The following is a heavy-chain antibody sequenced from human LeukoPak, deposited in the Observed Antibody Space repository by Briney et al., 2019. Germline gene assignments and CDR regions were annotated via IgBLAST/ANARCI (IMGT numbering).Heavy chain of an antibody. V-gene: IGHV4-34*01. Sequence: SETLSLTCAVYGGSFSGYYWSWIRQPPGKGLEWIGEINHSGSTNYNPSLKSRVTMSVDTSKNQFSLKLSSVTAADTAVYYCAREWNNDRDITTRGILTGYPFFDYWGQGTLVTVSS. D-gene: IGHD3-9*01. CDR3: AREWNNDRDITTRGILTGYPFFDY. J-gene: IGHJ4*02. CDR2: INHSGST. CDR1: GGSFSGYY.